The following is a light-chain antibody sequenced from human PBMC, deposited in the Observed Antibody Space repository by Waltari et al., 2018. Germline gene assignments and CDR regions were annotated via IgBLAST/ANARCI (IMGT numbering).Light chain of an antibody. CDR3: QQYDASFPAT. CDR1: RDIRSW. CDR2: RSS. Sequence: DIQMTQSPSTLSASVGDSVTITCRASRDIRSWLAWYQQKPGKPPKLLIYRSSNLETGVPSRFGASGSGTHFTLTINSLQPDDFASYYCQQYDASFPATFGQGTKLEVK. V-gene: IGKV1-5*03. J-gene: IGKJ2*01.